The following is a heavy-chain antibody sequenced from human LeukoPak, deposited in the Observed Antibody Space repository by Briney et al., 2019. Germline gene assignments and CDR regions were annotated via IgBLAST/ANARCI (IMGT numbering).Heavy chain of an antibody. CDR3: ARHIRWVVAATGTFDY. Sequence: SETLSLTCTVSAGSITSSSYYWGWIRQPPGKGLEWIGSVYYSGSTYYNPSLKSRVTMSVDTSRNQFSLKLSSVTAADTAVYYCARHIRWVVAATGTFDYWGQGTLVTVSS. J-gene: IGHJ4*02. V-gene: IGHV4-39*01. CDR1: AGSITSSSYY. CDR2: VYYSGST. D-gene: IGHD2-15*01.